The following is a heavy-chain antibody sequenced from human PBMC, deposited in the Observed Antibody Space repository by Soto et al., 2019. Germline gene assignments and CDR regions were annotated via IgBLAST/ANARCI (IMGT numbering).Heavy chain of an antibody. V-gene: IGHV3-30*18. Sequence: PGGSLRLSWAVSGLTLSSYGMHWVRQAPGKGLQRVAVISYDGSNKYYADSVKGRFTISRDNSKNTLYRQMNSRRAEDTAVYHCAKDGRAYCGGACYSKQFLYLDNVGQGTLVNVSS. CDR2: ISYDGSNK. J-gene: IGHJ4*02. CDR1: GLTLSSYG. CDR3: AKDGRAYCGGACYSKQFLYLDN. D-gene: IGHD2-21*02.